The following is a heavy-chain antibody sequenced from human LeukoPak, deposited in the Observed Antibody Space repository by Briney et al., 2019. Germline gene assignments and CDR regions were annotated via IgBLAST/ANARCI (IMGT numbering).Heavy chain of an antibody. CDR1: GDSITNSNFY. J-gene: IGHJ4*02. D-gene: IGHD3-9*01. CDR3: AGRGIVTGYFDF. V-gene: IGHV4-39*01. Sequence: SETLSLTRTVSGDSITNSNFYWGWIRQSPGKGLEWIGSILHSGSTNYNPSLKSRVTISVDTSKNQFYLRVRSVTAAETALYYCAGRGIVTGYFDFWGRGTLVTVSS. CDR2: ILHSGST.